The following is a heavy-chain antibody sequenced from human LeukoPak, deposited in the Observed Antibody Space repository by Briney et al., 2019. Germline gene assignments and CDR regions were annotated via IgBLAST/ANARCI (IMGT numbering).Heavy chain of an antibody. V-gene: IGHV1-2*02. CDR3: ARASAGYSSSWYVG. D-gene: IGHD6-13*01. CDR2: INPNSGGT. J-gene: IGHJ4*02. CDR1: GYTFTGYY. Sequence: GASVRVSCTASGYTFTGYYIHWVRQAPGQGLEWMGWINPNSGGTNYAQKFQGRVTMTRDTSISTAYMELSRLRSDDTAVYYCARASAGYSSSWYVGWGQGTPVTVSS.